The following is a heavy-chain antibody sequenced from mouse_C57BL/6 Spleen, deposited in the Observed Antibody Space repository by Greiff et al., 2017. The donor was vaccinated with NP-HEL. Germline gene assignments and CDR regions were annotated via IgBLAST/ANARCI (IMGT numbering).Heavy chain of an antibody. CDR3: ARSTGAWFAY. CDR1: GYTFTSYW. V-gene: IGHV1-52*01. CDR2: IDPSDSET. J-gene: IGHJ3*01. Sequence: QVHVKQPGAELVRPGSSVKLSCKASGYTFTSYWMHWVKQRPIQGLEWIGNIDPSDSETHYNQKFKDKATLTVAKSSSTAYMQHSSRTSEDSAVYYCARSTGAWFAYWGQGTLVTVSA.